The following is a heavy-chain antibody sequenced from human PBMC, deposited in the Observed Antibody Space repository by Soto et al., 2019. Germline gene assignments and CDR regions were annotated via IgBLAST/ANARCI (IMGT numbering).Heavy chain of an antibody. J-gene: IGHJ4*02. D-gene: IGHD4-17*01. Sequence: EVQLVESGGGLVQLASPWRLSGAASGFPLVVYAMHWFRQPPGKVLGWASGICWNGVNLGNADSVKGRFTISRDNAKSSLYLQMKSLRGEDTALYYCAKGASTTVFAFNDYWGQGTLVTVSS. V-gene: IGHV3-9*01. CDR3: AKGASTTVFAFNDY. CDR2: ICWNGVNL. CDR1: GFPLVVYA.